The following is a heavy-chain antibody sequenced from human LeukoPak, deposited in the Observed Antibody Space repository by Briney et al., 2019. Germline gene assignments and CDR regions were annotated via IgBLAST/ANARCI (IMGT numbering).Heavy chain of an antibody. CDR1: GFTFSSYG. J-gene: IGHJ4*02. CDR2: IRYDGSNK. CDR3: AGGYCSSTSCYKDY. D-gene: IGHD2-2*02. Sequence: PGGSLRLSCAASGFTFSSYGMHWVRQAPGKGLEWVAFIRYDGSNKYYADSVKGRFTISRDNSKNSLYLQMNSLRAEDTAVYYCAGGYCSSTSCYKDYWGQGTLVTVSS. V-gene: IGHV3-30*02.